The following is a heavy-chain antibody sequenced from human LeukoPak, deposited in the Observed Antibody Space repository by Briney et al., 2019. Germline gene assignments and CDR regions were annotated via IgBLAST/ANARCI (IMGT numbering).Heavy chain of an antibody. CDR2: INPSGSST. V-gene: IGHV1-46*01. CDR3: ARALPARPGDY. CDR1: GYTFTSYY. D-gene: IGHD6-6*01. J-gene: IGHJ4*02. Sequence: GASVKVSCKASGYTFTSYYMHWVRQAPGQGLEWMGIINPSGSSTSYAQKFQGKVTMTRDMPTSTVYMELSSLRSEDTAVYYCARALPARPGDYWGQGTLVTVSS.